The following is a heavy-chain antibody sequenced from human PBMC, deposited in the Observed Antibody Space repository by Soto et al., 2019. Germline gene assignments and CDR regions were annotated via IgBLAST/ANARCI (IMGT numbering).Heavy chain of an antibody. CDR3: AKDGTGGAFDI. Sequence: QVQLVESGGGVVQPGRSLRLSCAASGFTFSSYGMHWVRQAPGKGLEWVAVISYDGSNKYYADSVKGRFTISRDNSKNTRYLQMNSLRAEDTAVYYCAKDGTGGAFDIWGQGTMVTVSS. V-gene: IGHV3-30*18. J-gene: IGHJ3*02. CDR2: ISYDGSNK. CDR1: GFTFSSYG. D-gene: IGHD2-8*02.